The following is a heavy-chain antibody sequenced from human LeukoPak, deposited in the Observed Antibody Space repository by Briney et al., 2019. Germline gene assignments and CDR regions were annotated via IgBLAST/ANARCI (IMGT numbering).Heavy chain of an antibody. CDR2: INTDGSST. J-gene: IGHJ4*02. CDR1: GFXLSSYW. D-gene: IGHD1-14*01. V-gene: IGHV3-74*01. CDR3: ASRTGVY. Sequence: PGRSLRLSCAASGFXLSSYWMHWVRQAPGKGLVWVSRINTDGSSTNYADSVKGRFTISRDNAMNTLYLQMNNLRAEDTAVYYCASRTGVYWGQGTLVSVSS.